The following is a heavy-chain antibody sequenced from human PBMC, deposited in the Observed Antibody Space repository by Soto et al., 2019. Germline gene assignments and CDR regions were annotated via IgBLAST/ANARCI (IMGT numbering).Heavy chain of an antibody. D-gene: IGHD6-13*01. CDR1: GYSISSGYY. J-gene: IGHJ4*02. CDR2: IYHSGST. CDR3: ARDLHGGAAAGTGY. V-gene: IGHV4-38-2*02. Sequence: PSETLSLTCTVSGYSISSGYYWSWIRQTPGKGLEWIGSIYHSGSTNYNPSLKSRVTISVDKSKNQFSLRLSSVTAADTAVYYCARDLHGGAAAGTGYWGQGTLVTVSS.